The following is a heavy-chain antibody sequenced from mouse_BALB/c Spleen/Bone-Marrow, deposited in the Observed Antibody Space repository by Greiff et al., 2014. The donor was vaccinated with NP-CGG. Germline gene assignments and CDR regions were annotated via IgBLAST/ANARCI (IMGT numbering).Heavy chain of an antibody. Sequence: EVKVEESGGGLVQPGGSRKLSCAASGFTFSSFGMHWVRQAPEKGLEWVAYISSGSSTVYYADKVMGRFTISRDNPKNTLFLQMTGLRSEDTAMYYCARSGSSSGYFDYWGQGTTLTVSS. V-gene: IGHV5-17*02. CDR2: ISSGSSTV. CDR3: ARSGSSSGYFDY. J-gene: IGHJ2*01. CDR1: GFTFSSFG. D-gene: IGHD1-1*01.